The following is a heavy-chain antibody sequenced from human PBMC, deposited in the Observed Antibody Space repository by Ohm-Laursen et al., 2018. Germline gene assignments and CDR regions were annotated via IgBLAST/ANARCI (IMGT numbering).Heavy chain of an antibody. J-gene: IGHJ4*02. D-gene: IGHD3-3*01. CDR2: IYYSGST. CDR3: ARGADFWSGLGEN. V-gene: IGHV4-31*03. Sequence: PSETLSLTCTVSGGSISSGGYYWSWIRQHPGKGLEWIGYIYYSGSTYYNPSLKSRVTISVDTSKNQFSLKLSSVTAADTAVYYCARGADFWSGLGENWGQGTLVTVSS. CDR1: GGSISSGGYY.